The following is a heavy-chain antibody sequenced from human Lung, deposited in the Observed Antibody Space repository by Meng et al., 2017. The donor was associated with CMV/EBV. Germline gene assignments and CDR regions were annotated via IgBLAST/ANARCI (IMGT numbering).Heavy chain of an antibody. V-gene: IGHV4-34*01. Sequence: SXTLSPXFAVYGWSFSGYYWSWIRQPPGKGLEWIGEINHSGSTNYNPSVKSRVTISVATSKNQFSLKLSSVTAADTAVYYCARTTYDFWSGIYYYYYYGMDVWXQGTXVTVSS. CDR2: INHSGST. CDR1: GWSFSGYY. J-gene: IGHJ6*02. CDR3: ARTTYDFWSGIYYYYYYGMDV. D-gene: IGHD3-3*01.